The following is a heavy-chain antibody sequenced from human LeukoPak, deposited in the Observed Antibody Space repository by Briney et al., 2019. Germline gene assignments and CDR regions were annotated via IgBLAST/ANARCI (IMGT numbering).Heavy chain of an antibody. V-gene: IGHV5-51*01. D-gene: IGHD3-22*01. Sequence: GESLKISCKGSGYSFTSYWIGWVRQMPGKGLEWMGIIYPGDSETRYSPSFQGQVTISADKSISTAYLQWSSLKASDTTMYYCARNADYYDSSGYYPDWGQGTLVTVSS. CDR2: IYPGDSET. J-gene: IGHJ1*01. CDR1: GYSFTSYW. CDR3: ARNADYYDSSGYYPD.